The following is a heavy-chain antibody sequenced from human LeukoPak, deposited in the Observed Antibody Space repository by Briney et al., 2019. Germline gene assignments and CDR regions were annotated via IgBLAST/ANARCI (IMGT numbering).Heavy chain of an antibody. J-gene: IGHJ3*02. V-gene: IGHV3-53*01. CDR3: ASSGSIVGATDAIDI. Sequence: GGSLRLSCAASGFTASSNYMSWVRQAPGKGLEWVSVIYSGGSTYYADSVKGRFTISRDNSKNMLYLQMNSLRAEDTAVYYCASSGSIVGATDAIDIWGQGTMVTVSS. CDR1: GFTASSNY. CDR2: IYSGGST. D-gene: IGHD1-26*01.